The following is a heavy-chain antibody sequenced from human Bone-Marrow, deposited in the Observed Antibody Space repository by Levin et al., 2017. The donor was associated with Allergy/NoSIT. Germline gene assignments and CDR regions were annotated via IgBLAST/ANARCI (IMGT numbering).Heavy chain of an antibody. CDR1: GFTFSRAW. D-gene: IGHD3-3*01. J-gene: IGHJ6*02. Sequence: GGSLRLSCAASGFTFSRAWMSWVRQAPGRGLEWVGHIKSNIDGATTDFAAPVQGRFTISRDDSKNTLYLQMDSLKTEDTAVYYCTTDRTYYDFWSGYPLAGLDVWGQGTTVTVSS. CDR2: IKSNIDGATT. V-gene: IGHV3-15*01. CDR3: TTDRTYYDFWSGYPLAGLDV.